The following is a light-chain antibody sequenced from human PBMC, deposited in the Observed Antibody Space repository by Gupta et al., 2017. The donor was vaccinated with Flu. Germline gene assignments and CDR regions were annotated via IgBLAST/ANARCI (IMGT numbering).Light chain of an antibody. Sequence: EIVLTQSPGTLYLSPGERATLSCRASQSVSTRYLAWYQQRPGQAPRLLMYGTSNRATGIPDRFSGSESGTDFTLTISRLEPENFAVYYCQEYGTSSSYSFGQGTKLEIK. CDR2: GTS. CDR3: QEYGTSSSYS. CDR1: QSVSTRY. V-gene: IGKV3-20*01. J-gene: IGKJ2*01.